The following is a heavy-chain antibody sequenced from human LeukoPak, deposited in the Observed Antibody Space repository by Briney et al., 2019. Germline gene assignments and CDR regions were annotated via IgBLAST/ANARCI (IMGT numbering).Heavy chain of an antibody. D-gene: IGHD3-10*01. CDR1: GYTFTSYG. J-gene: IGHJ4*02. V-gene: IGHV1-18*01. CDR2: ISAYNGNT. Sequence: ASVKVSCKASGYTFTSYGISWVRQAPGQGLEWMGWISAYNGNTNYAQKLQGRVTMTTDTSTSTAYMELRSMRSGDTAVYYCARGNMVRGVIINFDYWGQGTLVTVSS. CDR3: ARGNMVRGVIINFDY.